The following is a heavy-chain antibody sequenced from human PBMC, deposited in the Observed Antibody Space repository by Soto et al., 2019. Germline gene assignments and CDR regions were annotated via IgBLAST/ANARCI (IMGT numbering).Heavy chain of an antibody. CDR3: ARAQRKARASAMDV. J-gene: IGHJ6*02. CDR2: VWYDGSNG. CDR1: GFIFSNFG. V-gene: IGHV3-33*01. D-gene: IGHD6-6*01. Sequence: PGGSLRLSCAASGFIFSNFGMHWVRQAPGKGLEWVAGVWYDGSNGVSADSVKGRFTISRDSSKNTLYLQMTSLRAEDTAVYYCARAQRKARASAMDVWGQGTTVTVSS.